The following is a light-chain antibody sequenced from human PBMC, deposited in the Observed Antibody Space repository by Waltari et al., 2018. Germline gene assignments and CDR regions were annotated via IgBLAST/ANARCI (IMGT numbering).Light chain of an antibody. Sequence: EIVLTQSPGTLSLSPGERATLSCRASQSVSSNYLAWYQQKPGQAPRLHIYGTSSRATGRPDRFSGSGSGTDFTLAISRLEPEDFAVYYCQQYGNSPRTFGQGTKVEVK. J-gene: IGKJ1*01. V-gene: IGKV3-20*01. CDR2: GTS. CDR3: QQYGNSPRT. CDR1: QSVSSNY.